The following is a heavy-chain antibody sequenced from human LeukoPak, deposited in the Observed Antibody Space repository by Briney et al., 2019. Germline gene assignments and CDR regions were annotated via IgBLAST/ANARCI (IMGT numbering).Heavy chain of an antibody. V-gene: IGHV4-59*08. CDR3: ARHGGVAAFDC. CDR2: IFFTGNT. D-gene: IGHD6-19*01. Sequence: PSETLSLTCTVSGGSISSYYWSWIRQPPGEALQWIGYIFFTGNTNYNPSLRSRVTISIDTSKNQFSLQLSSVTAADTAVYYCARHGGVAAFDCWGQGTLVTVSS. CDR1: GGSISSYY. J-gene: IGHJ4*02.